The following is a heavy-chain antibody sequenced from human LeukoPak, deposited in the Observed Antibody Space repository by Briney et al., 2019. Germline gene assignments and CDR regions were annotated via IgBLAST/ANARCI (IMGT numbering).Heavy chain of an antibody. CDR3: ASSYSGSYIFDY. V-gene: IGHV3-21*01. CDR1: GFTFSSYS. Sequence: PGGSLRLSCAASGFTFSSYSMNWVRQAPGKGLEWVSSISSSSSYIYYADSVKGRFTISRDNAKNSLYLQMNSLRAEDTAVYYCASSYSGSYIFDYWGQGTLVPSPQ. J-gene: IGHJ4*02. D-gene: IGHD1-26*01. CDR2: ISSSSSYI.